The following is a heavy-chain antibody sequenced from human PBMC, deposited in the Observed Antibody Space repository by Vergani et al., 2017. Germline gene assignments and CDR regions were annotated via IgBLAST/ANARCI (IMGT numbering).Heavy chain of an antibody. V-gene: IGHV1-24*01. CDR2: FDPEDGET. CDR1: GYTLTELS. J-gene: IGHJ6*03. D-gene: IGHD1-14*01. Sequence: QVQLVQSGAEVKKPGASVKVSCKVSGYTLTELSMHWVQQAPGKGLEWMGGFDPEDGETIYAQKFQGWVTMTRDTSISTAYMELSRLRSDDTAVYYCARGEPAQHYYYYYMDVWGKGTTVTVSS. CDR3: ARGEPAQHYYYYYMDV.